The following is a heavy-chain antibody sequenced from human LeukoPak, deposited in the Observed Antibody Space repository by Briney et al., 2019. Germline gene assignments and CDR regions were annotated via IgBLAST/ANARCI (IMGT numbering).Heavy chain of an antibody. CDR2: IRKDESQK. D-gene: IGHD3-22*01. CDR1: GFTFSTYW. J-gene: IGHJ3*01. V-gene: IGHV3-7*01. CDR3: ARDDNYYDSSGHFYDAFTL. Sequence: GGSLRLSCAASGFTFSTYWMSWVRRVPGKGLEWVANIRKDESQKHYVDSVMGRFTISRDNAKNLLYLQMNSLRVEDTAVYFCARDDNYYDSSGHFYDAFTLWGQGTMVTVSS.